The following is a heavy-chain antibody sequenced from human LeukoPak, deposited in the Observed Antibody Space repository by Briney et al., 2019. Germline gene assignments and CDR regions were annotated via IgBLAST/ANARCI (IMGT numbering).Heavy chain of an antibody. J-gene: IGHJ4*02. CDR2: INEDGSAK. CDR3: ARGGYSYGYSYYFDY. V-gene: IGHV3-7*04. D-gene: IGHD5-18*01. CDR1: GFTFSRYW. Sequence: GGSLRLSCSASGFTFSRYWMHWVRQAPGKGLEWVASINEDGSAKYYVDSAKGRFTISRDNARNSVYLQMSSLRAEDTAVYYCARGGYSYGYSYYFDYWGQGTLVTVSS.